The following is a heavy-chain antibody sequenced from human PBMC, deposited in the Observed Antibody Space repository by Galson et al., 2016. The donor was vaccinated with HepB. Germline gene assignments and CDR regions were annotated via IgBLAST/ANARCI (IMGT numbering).Heavy chain of an antibody. V-gene: IGHV3-23*01. CDR2: IAGGSGSP. Sequence: SLRLSCAVSGFSFSDYAMSWVRQAPGKGLEWVSTIAGGSGSPNYADSVKGRFTISRDSSKNTLYLRLNSLRAEDTAVYFCARGDGTNRDFDYWGQGTLVTVSS. CDR3: ARGDGTNRDFDY. J-gene: IGHJ4*02. CDR1: GFSFSDYA. D-gene: IGHD1-14*01.